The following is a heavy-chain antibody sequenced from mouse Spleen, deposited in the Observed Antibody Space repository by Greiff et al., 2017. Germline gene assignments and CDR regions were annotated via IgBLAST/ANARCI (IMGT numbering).Heavy chain of an antibody. D-gene: IGHD3-1*01. J-gene: IGHJ4*01. CDR2: IDPSDSYT. CDR3: ARELGNMDY. V-gene: IGHV1-50*01. CDR1: GYTFTSYW. Sequence: QVQLQQPGAELVKPGASVKLSCKASGYTFTSYWMQWVKQRPGQGLEWIGEIDPSDSYTNYNQKFKGKATLTVDTSSSTAYMQLSSLTSEDSAVYYCARELGNMDYWGQGTSVTVSS.